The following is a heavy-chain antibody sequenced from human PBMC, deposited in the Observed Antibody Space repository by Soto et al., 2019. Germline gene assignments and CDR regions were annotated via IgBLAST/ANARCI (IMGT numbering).Heavy chain of an antibody. Sequence: PGGSLRLSCEASGLTFSRYWMTWVRQAPGKGLEWVANIKQDGSEKYCADSVKGRFTISRDNSKKSLYLQMNSLRAEDTAVYHCAKEGYYNGFDVWGQGTTVTVSS. CDR2: IKQDGSEK. CDR1: GLTFSRYW. CDR3: AKEGYYNGFDV. J-gene: IGHJ6*02. V-gene: IGHV3-7*01.